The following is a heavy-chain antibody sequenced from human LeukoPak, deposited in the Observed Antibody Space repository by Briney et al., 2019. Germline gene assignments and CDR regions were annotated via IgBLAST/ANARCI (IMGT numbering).Heavy chain of an antibody. Sequence: ASVKVSCKASGYTFTAYYMHWVRQAPGQGLEWMGWVNPNSGVTNSAQNFQGRVTMTSDTSITTAYMELSSLRPDDTAIYYCARLPNRGTPHWGQGTLVTVSS. D-gene: IGHD1-1*01. V-gene: IGHV1-2*02. CDR2: VNPNSGVT. CDR1: GYTFTAYY. J-gene: IGHJ4*02. CDR3: ARLPNRGTPH.